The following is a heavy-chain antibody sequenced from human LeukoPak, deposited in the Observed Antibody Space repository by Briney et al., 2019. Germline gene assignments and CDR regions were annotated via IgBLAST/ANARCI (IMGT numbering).Heavy chain of an antibody. V-gene: IGHV3-21*01. D-gene: IGHD3-9*01. CDR1: GFTFSTYS. J-gene: IGHJ4*02. Sequence: GGSLRLSCAASGFTFSTYSMIWVRQAPGKRLEWVSSIAGSGGYIYYADSVKGRFTISRDNAKNSLYLQMNSLRAEDTAVYYCARFRLSNYDILTGYYYYFDYWGQGTLVTVSS. CDR3: ARFRLSNYDILTGYYYYFDY. CDR2: IAGSGGYI.